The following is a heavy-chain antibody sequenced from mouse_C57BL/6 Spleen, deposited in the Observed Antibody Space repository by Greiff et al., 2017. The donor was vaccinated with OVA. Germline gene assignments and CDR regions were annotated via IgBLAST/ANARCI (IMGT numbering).Heavy chain of an antibody. J-gene: IGHJ2*01. CDR3: AKGELQRCLDY. CDR2: IDPSDSYT. D-gene: IGHD1-1*01. Sequence: QVQLQQPGAELVRPGTSVKLSCKASGYTFTSYWMHWVKQRPGQGLEWIGVIDPSDSYTNYNQKFKGKATLTVDTSSSTAYMQLSSLTSEDSAVYNCAKGELQRCLDYWGQGTTLTVSS. CDR1: GYTFTSYW. V-gene: IGHV1-59*01.